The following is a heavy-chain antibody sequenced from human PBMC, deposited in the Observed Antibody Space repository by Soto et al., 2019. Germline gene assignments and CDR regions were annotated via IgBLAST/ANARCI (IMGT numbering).Heavy chain of an antibody. J-gene: IGHJ5*02. CDR2: IWYDGRKK. Sequence: GGSLRLSCAASGFTFNNYGIHWVRQAPGKGLEWVAVIWYDGRKKDYAESVKGRFTISRDNSKNTLYLQMSSLRADDTAVYYCAKDTYYDFWTRGIWFDPWGQGTLVTVSS. CDR3: AKDTYYDFWTRGIWFDP. CDR1: GFTFNNYG. D-gene: IGHD3-3*01. V-gene: IGHV3-33*06.